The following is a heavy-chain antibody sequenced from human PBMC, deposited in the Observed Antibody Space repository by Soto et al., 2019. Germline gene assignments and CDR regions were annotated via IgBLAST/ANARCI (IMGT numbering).Heavy chain of an antibody. CDR2: IYGDDDK. CDR3: AHLTPENRYFSAGYFDY. CDR1: GFSLTTSGVG. J-gene: IGHJ4*02. V-gene: IGHV2-5*02. D-gene: IGHD1-1*01. Sequence: QITLKESGPPLVKPTQTLTLTCTFSGFSLTTSGVGVGWIRQPPGKALEWLALIYGDDDKRYSPSLKTRFTITKDTSRTQVALRMTNMDSADTGTYYCAHLTPENRYFSAGYFDYWGQGALVTVSS.